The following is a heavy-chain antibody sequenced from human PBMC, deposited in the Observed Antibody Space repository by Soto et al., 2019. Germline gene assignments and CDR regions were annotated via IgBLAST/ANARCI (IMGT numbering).Heavy chain of an antibody. CDR1: GGSFSGYY. Sequence: QVQLQQWGAGLLKPSETLSLTCAVYGGSFSGYYWTWIRQPPGTGLEWIGEINHSGSTNYNPSLKSPVTISVATSKNQCSLKLTSVTAADTAVYYCARDKITGLFDYWGQGTLVTVSS. CDR3: ARDKITGLFDY. CDR2: INHSGST. J-gene: IGHJ4*02. V-gene: IGHV4-34*01. D-gene: IGHD2-8*02.